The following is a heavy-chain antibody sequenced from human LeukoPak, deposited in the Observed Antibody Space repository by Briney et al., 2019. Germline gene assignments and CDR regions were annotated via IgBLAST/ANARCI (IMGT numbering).Heavy chain of an antibody. CDR3: AKGPREGYYDFWSGRDDY. J-gene: IGHJ4*02. CDR1: GFTFSSYW. D-gene: IGHD3-3*01. CDR2: INTDGSST. Sequence: QAGGSLRLSGAASGFTFSSYWMHWVRQAPGKGLVWVSRINTDGSSTSYADSVKGRFTISRDNSKNTLYLQMNSLRAEDTAVYYCAKGPREGYYDFWSGRDDYWGQGILVTVSS. V-gene: IGHV3-74*01.